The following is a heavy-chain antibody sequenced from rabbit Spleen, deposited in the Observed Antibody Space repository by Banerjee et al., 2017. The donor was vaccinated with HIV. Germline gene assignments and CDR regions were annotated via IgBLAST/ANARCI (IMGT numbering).Heavy chain of an antibody. V-gene: IGHV1S40*01. Sequence: QSLEESGGDLVKPGASLTLTCIASGVSFSGNSYMCWVRQAPGKGLEWIACIDTGSSGFTYFATWAKGRFTISKTSSTTLTLQMTRLTAADMATYFCARDLAGVIGWNLNLWGPGTLVTVS. J-gene: IGHJ4*01. CDR2: IDTGSSGFT. CDR1: GVSFSGNSY. D-gene: IGHD4-1*01. CDR3: ARDLAGVIGWNLNL.